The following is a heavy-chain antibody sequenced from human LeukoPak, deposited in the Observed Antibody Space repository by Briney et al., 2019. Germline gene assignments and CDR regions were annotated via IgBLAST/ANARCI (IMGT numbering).Heavy chain of an antibody. CDR3: AKEGYYYDSSGYYY. V-gene: IGHV3-74*01. Sequence: PGGSLRLSCAASGFTFSSHWMHWVRQDPGKGLLWVSHINGDGGSTGYADSVKGRFTISRDNSKNTLYLQMNSLRAEDTAVYYCAKEGYYYDSSGYYYWGQGTLVTVSS. D-gene: IGHD3-22*01. CDR1: GFTFSSHW. CDR2: INGDGGST. J-gene: IGHJ4*02.